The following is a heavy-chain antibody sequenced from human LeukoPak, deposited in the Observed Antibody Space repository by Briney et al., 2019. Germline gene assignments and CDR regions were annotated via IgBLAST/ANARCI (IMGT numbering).Heavy chain of an antibody. J-gene: IGHJ4*02. V-gene: IGHV1-24*01. D-gene: IGHD3-16*01. Sequence: ASVKVSCKVSGYTLTELSMHWVRQAPGKGLEWMGGFDPEDGETIYAQKFQGRVTMTEDTSTDTAYMELSSLRSEDAAIYYCAKLATSDTGETYWGQGTLVTVSS. CDR1: GYTLTELS. CDR3: AKLATSDTGETY. CDR2: FDPEDGET.